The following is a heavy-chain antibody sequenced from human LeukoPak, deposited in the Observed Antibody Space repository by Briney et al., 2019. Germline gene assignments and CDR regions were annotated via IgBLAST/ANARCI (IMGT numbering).Heavy chain of an antibody. V-gene: IGHV4-34*01. CDR3: ARGHRDYDILTGYYYNY. J-gene: IGHJ4*02. D-gene: IGHD3-9*01. Sequence: SETLSLTCAVYGGSFSGYYWGWIRQPPGKGLEWLGEINHSGSTNYNPSLKSRVTISVDTSKNQFSLKLSSVTAADTAVYYCARGHRDYDILTGYYYNYWGQGTLVTVSS. CDR2: INHSGST. CDR1: GGSFSGYY.